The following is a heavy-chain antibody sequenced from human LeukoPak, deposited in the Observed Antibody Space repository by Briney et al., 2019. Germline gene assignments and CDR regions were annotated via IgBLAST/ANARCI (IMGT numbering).Heavy chain of an antibody. D-gene: IGHD2-2*02. Sequence: GGSLRLSCAVSGFTFGSYSMNWVRQAPGKGLEWVAYISSSSSYIYYADSVKGRFTISRDNAKDSLYLQMNSLRAEDTAVYYCARDRCSSSNCYSFVYWGQGTLVTVSS. CDR2: ISSSSSYI. V-gene: IGHV3-21*01. J-gene: IGHJ4*02. CDR3: ARDRCSSSNCYSFVY. CDR1: GFTFGSYS.